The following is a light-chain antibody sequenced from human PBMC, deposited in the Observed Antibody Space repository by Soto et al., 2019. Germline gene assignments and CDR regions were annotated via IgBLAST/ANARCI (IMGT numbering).Light chain of an antibody. Sequence: QSALTQPASVSGSPGQSITISCTGTSSDVGGYNYVSWYQQHPGKAPKLMIYDVSNRPSGVSNRFSGSKSGNTASLTSSGAQAEDEADYYCSSYSSSSTPYVFGTGTKVTVL. J-gene: IGLJ1*01. CDR3: SSYSSSSTPYV. V-gene: IGLV2-14*01. CDR1: SSDVGGYNY. CDR2: DVS.